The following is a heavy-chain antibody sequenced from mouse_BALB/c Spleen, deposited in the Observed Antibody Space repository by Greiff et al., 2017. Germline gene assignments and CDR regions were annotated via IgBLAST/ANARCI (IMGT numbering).Heavy chain of an antibody. CDR1: GFTFSSYG. CDR2: ISSGGSYT. V-gene: IGHV5-6*01. J-gene: IGHJ3*01. D-gene: IGHD1-1*01. CDR3: ARGGTTVVSPFAY. Sequence: EVQGVESGGDLVKPGGSLKLSCAASGFTFSSYGMSWVRQTPDKRLEWVATISSGGSYTYYPDSVKGRFTISRDNAKNTLYLQMSSLKSEDTAMYYCARGGTTVVSPFAYWGQGTLVTVSA.